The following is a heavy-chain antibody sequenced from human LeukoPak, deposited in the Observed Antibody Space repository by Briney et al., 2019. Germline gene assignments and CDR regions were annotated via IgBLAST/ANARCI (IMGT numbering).Heavy chain of an antibody. CDR2: IKQGGSSK. CDR3: GRGEGFLVDH. CDR1: GFRFSNSW. Sequence: GGSLRLSCVASGFRFSNSWMTWVRRAPGKGLEWVANIKQGGSSKYYVDSVRGRFTISRDDAKNSLFLQMNSLRAEDTAVYYCGRGEGFLVDHWGQGTLVTVST. J-gene: IGHJ4*02. V-gene: IGHV3-7*01. D-gene: IGHD3-3*01.